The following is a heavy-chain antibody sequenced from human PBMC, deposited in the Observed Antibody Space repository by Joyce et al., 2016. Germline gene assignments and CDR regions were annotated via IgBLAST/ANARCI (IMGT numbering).Heavy chain of an antibody. CDR1: GYSFSDSC. D-gene: IGHD2-2*01. V-gene: IGHV1-2*06. CDR2: INPDTGDT. J-gene: IGHJ3*01. Sequence: QVNLVQSGAEVKKPGASVKVSCKASGYSFSDSCIHWVRQAPGQGLQWMGRINPDTGDTIYAQKFQGRVTLTRDTFISTVYMEVSRLRSDDTAVYFCARGPMPPYAFDVWGQGTLVTVST. CDR3: ARGPMPPYAFDV.